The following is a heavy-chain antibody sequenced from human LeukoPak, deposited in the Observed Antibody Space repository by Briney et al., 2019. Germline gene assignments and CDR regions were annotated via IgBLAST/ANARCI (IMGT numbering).Heavy chain of an antibody. V-gene: IGHV1-46*01. D-gene: IGHD3-9*01. Sequence: ASVKVSCKASGYTFTSYYMHWVRQAPGQGLEWMGIINPRGSSTNYAQKFQGRVTMTRDTSTSTFYMELSSLRSEDTAAYYCARGDILTGVFDYWGQGTLVTVSS. CDR3: ARGDILTGVFDY. CDR1: GYTFTSYY. CDR2: INPRGSST. J-gene: IGHJ4*02.